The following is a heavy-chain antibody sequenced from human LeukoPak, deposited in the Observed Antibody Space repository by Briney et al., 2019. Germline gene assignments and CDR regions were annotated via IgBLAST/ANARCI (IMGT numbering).Heavy chain of an antibody. Sequence: GGSLRLSCAASGFTVSSNYMSWVRQAPGKGLEWVSVIYSGGSTYYADSVKGGFTISRDNSKNTLYLQMNSLRAEDTAVYYCARALYDILTLYYFDYWGQGTLVTVSS. CDR1: GFTVSSNY. CDR3: ARALYDILTLYYFDY. CDR2: IYSGGST. D-gene: IGHD3-9*01. V-gene: IGHV3-66*01. J-gene: IGHJ4*02.